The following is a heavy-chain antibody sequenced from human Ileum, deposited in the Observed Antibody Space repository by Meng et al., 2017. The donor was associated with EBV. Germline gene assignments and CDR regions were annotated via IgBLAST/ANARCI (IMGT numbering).Heavy chain of an antibody. CDR2: IYYDDYQ. Sequence: TLKGSGLLPVNPTQTLTRTRCFAGFSLSTNGVGVGWIRQPPGKALEWLALIYYDDYQRYIPSLKTRLTITRVTSKSQVVLAMTNMDPVDTATYYCAHKPSGEDFFDYWGQGTLVTVSS. D-gene: IGHD3-16*01. CDR1: GFSLSTNGVG. CDR3: AHKPSGEDFFDY. J-gene: IGHJ4*02. V-gene: IGHV2-5*02.